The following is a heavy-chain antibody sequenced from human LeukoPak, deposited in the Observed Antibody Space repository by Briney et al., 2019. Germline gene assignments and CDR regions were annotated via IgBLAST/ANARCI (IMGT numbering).Heavy chain of an antibody. V-gene: IGHV4-39*02. CDR1: DGSISSSSYY. CDR2: IYYSGST. J-gene: IGHJ4*02. CDR3: AREGDDDYYFDF. D-gene: IGHD4-17*01. Sequence: PSETLSLTCTVSDGSISSSSYYWGWIRQPPGKGLEWIGSIYYSGSTYYSPSLKSRVAISVDTSKNQFSLKLSSVTAADTAVYYCAREGDDDYYFDFWGQGTLVTVSS.